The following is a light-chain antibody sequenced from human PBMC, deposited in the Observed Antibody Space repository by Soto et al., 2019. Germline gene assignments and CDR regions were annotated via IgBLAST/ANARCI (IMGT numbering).Light chain of an antibody. CDR2: DAS. V-gene: IGKV1-39*01. J-gene: IGKJ3*01. Sequence: DIQMTQSPSSLSASVGDRVTITCRASQTIGSYLIWYQQKPGKAPNLLIYDASTLQSGVPSRFSGSGSETDFTLTINSLQPEDFATYYCQQSDSIPLTFGPGTKVDIK. CDR3: QQSDSIPLT. CDR1: QTIGSY.